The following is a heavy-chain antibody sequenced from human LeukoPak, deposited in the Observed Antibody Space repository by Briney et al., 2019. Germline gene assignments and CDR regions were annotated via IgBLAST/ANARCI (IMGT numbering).Heavy chain of an antibody. D-gene: IGHD1-26*01. J-gene: IGHJ6*02. CDR1: GYTFTSYG. CDR2: ISAYNGNT. V-gene: IGHV1-18*01. Sequence: ASVKVSCKASGYTFTSYGISWVRQAPGQGLEWMGWISAYNGNTDYAQKLQGRVTMTTDTSTSTAYLELRSLRSDDTAVYYCARGRYSGSYSYYYYYGMDVWGQGTTVTVSS. CDR3: ARGRYSGSYSYYYYYGMDV.